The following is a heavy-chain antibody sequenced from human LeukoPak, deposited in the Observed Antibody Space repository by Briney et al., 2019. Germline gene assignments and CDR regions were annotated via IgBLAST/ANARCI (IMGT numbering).Heavy chain of an antibody. V-gene: IGHV3-9*01. D-gene: IGHD5-18*01. J-gene: IGHJ3*02. CDR3: AKDNRGYSYGDAFDI. Sequence: GGSLRLSCAASGFTFDDYAMHWVRQAPGKGLEWVSGISWNSGSIGYADSVKGRFTISRDNAKNSLYLQVNSLRAEDTALYYCAKDNRGYSYGDAFDIWGQGTMVTVSS. CDR2: ISWNSGSI. CDR1: GFTFDDYA.